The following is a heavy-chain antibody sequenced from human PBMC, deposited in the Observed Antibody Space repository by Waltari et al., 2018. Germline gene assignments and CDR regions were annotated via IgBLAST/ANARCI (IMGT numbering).Heavy chain of an antibody. CDR3: TRDEGFYYYYGLDV. CDR1: GFRFGDYP. J-gene: IGHJ6*02. CDR2: ISYDGTQK. Sequence: QLQLVESGGGVVPPGGSLRLSCAGPGFRFGDYPLPWVRQSPGRGLEWVAVISYDGTQKYFADSVRGRFTISRDNSKNIFYLQMDSLRNDDTGVYYCTRDEGFYYYYGLDVWGQGTTVNVSS. V-gene: IGHV3-30-3*01.